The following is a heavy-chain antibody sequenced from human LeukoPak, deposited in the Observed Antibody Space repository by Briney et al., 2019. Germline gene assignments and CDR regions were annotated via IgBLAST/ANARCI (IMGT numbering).Heavy chain of an antibody. D-gene: IGHD2-21*02. CDR1: GFTFSSYA. Sequence: GRSLRLSCAAPGFTFSSYAMHRVRQAPGKGLEWVAVISYDGSNKYYADSVKGRFTISRDNSKNTLYLQMNSLRAEDTAVYYCARDCGGDCWFDYWGQGTLVTVSS. J-gene: IGHJ4*02. V-gene: IGHV3-30-3*01. CDR3: ARDCGGDCWFDY. CDR2: ISYDGSNK.